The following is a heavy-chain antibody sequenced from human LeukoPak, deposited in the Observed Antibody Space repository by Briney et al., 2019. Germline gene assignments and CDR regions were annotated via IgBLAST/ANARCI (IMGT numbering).Heavy chain of an antibody. CDR1: GYTFTSYD. V-gene: IGHV1-8*01. Sequence: ASVKVSCKASGYTFTSYDINWVRQATGQGLEWMGWMNPNSGNTGYAQKFQGRVTKTRNTSISTAYMELSSLRSEDTAVCYCARVGRIRGVNNWFDPWGQGTLVTVSS. CDR2: MNPNSGNT. D-gene: IGHD3-10*01. CDR3: ARVGRIRGVNNWFDP. J-gene: IGHJ5*02.